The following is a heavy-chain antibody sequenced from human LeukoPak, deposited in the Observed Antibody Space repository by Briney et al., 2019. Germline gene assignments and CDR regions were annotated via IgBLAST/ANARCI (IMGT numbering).Heavy chain of an antibody. CDR3: ARHSGYENAFDI. J-gene: IGHJ3*02. D-gene: IGHD5-12*01. V-gene: IGHV4-39*01. CDR2: FYNSGST. Sequence: SETLSLTCTVYGGSISSSTYYWGWIREPPGKGLEWFGNFYNSGSTYYNPSLKSRVPISGDTSKNQFSLTLSSVTTAHTAVFYCARHSGYENAFDIWGEGTMFT. CDR1: GGSISSSTYY.